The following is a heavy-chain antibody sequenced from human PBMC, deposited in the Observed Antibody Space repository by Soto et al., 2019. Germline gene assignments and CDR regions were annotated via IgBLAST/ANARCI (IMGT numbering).Heavy chain of an antibody. CDR1: GCTFSTPA. CDR2: IGPNPANT. D-gene: IGHD2-2*01. CDR3: ATARHCSSDACPAAE. J-gene: IGHJ4*02. V-gene: IGHV3-23*01. Sequence: EVQLLESGGGLVQPGGSLRLSCAASGCTFSTPAVLWVRQPPGEGLEWVSGIGPNPANTKYTDSVKGRFTISRDNSKNTVLLQMSALRAEDTALYYCATARHCSSDACPAAEWGQGTLITVAS.